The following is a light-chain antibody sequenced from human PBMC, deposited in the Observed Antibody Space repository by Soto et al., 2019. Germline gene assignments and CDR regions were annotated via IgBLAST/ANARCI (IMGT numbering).Light chain of an antibody. CDR2: EGN. Sequence: QSALTQTASVSASPGQSITISCTYNLVSWYQQHPGKAPKLMIYEGNKRPSGVSNRFSGSKSGNTASLTISGLQAEDEADYYCCSYAGRRVVFGGGTKVTVL. CDR3: CSYAGRRVV. CDR1: NL. J-gene: IGLJ2*01. V-gene: IGLV2-23*01.